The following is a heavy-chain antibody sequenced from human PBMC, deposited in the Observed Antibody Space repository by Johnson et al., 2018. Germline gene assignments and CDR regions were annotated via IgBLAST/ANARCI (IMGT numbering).Heavy chain of an antibody. V-gene: IGHV3-30*18. Sequence: VQLVESGGGVVQPGRSXSLSCVASGFTFSSYGVHWVRQAPGKGLEWVAVVSFDGSNQYFADSVRVRFTINRDNSKNTVYLQMNSLRAEDTAVYYLAKDHRMYSSPGGLAFDIWGQGTMVSVSS. CDR1: GFTFSSYG. CDR3: AKDHRMYSSPGGLAFDI. CDR2: VSFDGSNQ. D-gene: IGHD6-13*01. J-gene: IGHJ3*02.